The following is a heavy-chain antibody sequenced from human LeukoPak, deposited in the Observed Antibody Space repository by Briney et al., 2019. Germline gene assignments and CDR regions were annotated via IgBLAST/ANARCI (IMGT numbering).Heavy chain of an antibody. Sequence: GRSLRLSCAASGFTFSSHGMHWVRQAPGKGLEWVSAISGSGGSTYYADSVKGRFTISRDNAKNSLYLQMNSLRAEDTAVYYCANNRWLQSGYSDYWGQGTLVTVSS. J-gene: IGHJ4*02. D-gene: IGHD5-24*01. V-gene: IGHV3-23*01. CDR3: ANNRWLQSGYSDY. CDR2: ISGSGGST. CDR1: GFTFSSHG.